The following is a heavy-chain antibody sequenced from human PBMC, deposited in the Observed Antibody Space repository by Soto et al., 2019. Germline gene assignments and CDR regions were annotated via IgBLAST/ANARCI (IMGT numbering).Heavy chain of an antibody. V-gene: IGHV3-13*01. D-gene: IGHD7-27*01. Sequence: RLSCAASGFTFNNYDMHWVRQITGKGLEWVSGIGTAGDTYYPGSVEGRFTISRENAKNSLYLHMNSLRAGDTAVYYCARGILGPGDYYYGMDVWGQGTTVTVSS. J-gene: IGHJ6*02. CDR2: IGTAGDT. CDR3: ARGILGPGDYYYGMDV. CDR1: GFTFNNYD.